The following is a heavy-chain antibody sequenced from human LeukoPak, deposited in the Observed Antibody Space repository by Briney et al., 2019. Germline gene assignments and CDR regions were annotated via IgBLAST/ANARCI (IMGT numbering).Heavy chain of an antibody. J-gene: IGHJ4*02. CDR1: GYTFTGYY. Sequence: GASVKVSCKASGYTFTGYYMHWVRQAPGQGLEWMGWINPNSGGTNYAQKFQGRVTMTRDTSISTAYMELSRLRSDDTAVYYCARGSDDYGAYFDYWGQGTLVTVSS. CDR2: INPNSGGT. D-gene: IGHD4-17*01. V-gene: IGHV1-2*02. CDR3: ARGSDDYGAYFDY.